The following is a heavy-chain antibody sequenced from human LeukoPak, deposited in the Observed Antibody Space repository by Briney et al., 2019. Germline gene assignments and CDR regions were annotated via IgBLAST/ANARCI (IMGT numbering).Heavy chain of an antibody. CDR2: ISAYNGNT. Sequence: ASVKVSSKASGYTFTSYGISWVRQAPGQGLEWMGWISAYNGNTNYAQKLQGRVTMTTDTSTSTAYMELRSLRSDDTAVYYCARDPSSSWYDGWFDPWGQGTLVTVSS. J-gene: IGHJ5*02. CDR3: ARDPSSSWYDGWFDP. D-gene: IGHD6-13*01. CDR1: GYTFTSYG. V-gene: IGHV1-18*01.